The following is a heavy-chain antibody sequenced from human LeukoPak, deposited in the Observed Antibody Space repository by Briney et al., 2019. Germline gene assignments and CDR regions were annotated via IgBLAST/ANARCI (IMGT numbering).Heavy chain of an antibody. CDR1: GYTFNGYY. D-gene: IGHD6-25*01. Sequence: ASVRLSCEASGYTFNGYYMHWVRQAPGQGLEWMGCINPNSGNTNYAQNFQGRVTITRDTSINSLYMEMNSLRSDDTAVFYCARGRRGRSSTDYDYWGQGTLVTVSP. V-gene: IGHV1-2*02. CDR2: INPNSGNT. CDR3: ARGRRGRSSTDYDY. J-gene: IGHJ4*02.